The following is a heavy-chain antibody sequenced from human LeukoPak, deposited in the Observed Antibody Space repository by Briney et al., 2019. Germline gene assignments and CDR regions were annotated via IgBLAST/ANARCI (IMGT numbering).Heavy chain of an antibody. D-gene: IGHD4-23*01. CDR1: GFSFSSYS. V-gene: IGHV3-21*01. J-gene: IGHJ5*02. Sequence: PGGSLRLSCAASGFSFSSYSMNWVRQAPGKGLEWVSSISSSSTYIYYADSVKGRFTISRDNAKNSLYLQMKSLRAEDTAVYYCARAYGGYNRSDPWGQGTLVTVSS. CDR2: ISSSSTYI. CDR3: ARAYGGYNRSDP.